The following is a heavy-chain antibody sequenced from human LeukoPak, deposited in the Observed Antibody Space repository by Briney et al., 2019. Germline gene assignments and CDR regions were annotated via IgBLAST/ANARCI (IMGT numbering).Heavy chain of an antibody. D-gene: IGHD2-21*01. CDR3: ATYSAPDF. CDR1: GFTFSNYG. Sequence: HTGGSLRLSCAASGFTFSNYGMYWVRQAPGKGLEWVAFIRYDGMNKYYADSVKGRFTISRDNSKHTLYLQMSSLRAEDTGVYYCATYSAPDFWGQGTLVTVSS. V-gene: IGHV3-30*02. J-gene: IGHJ4*02. CDR2: IRYDGMNK.